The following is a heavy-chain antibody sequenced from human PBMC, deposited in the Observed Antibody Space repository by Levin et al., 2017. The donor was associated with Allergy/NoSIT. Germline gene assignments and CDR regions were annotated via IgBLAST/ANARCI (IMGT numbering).Heavy chain of an antibody. Sequence: ASVKVSCKASGYTFTSYDINWVRQATGQGLEWMGWMNPNSGNTGYAQKFQGRVTMTRNTSISTAYMELSSLRSEDTAVYYCARVSVLMVYAIHYGMDVWGQGTTVTVSS. CDR1: GYTFTSYD. V-gene: IGHV1-8*01. D-gene: IGHD2-8*01. CDR3: ARVSVLMVYAIHYGMDV. CDR2: MNPNSGNT. J-gene: IGHJ6*02.